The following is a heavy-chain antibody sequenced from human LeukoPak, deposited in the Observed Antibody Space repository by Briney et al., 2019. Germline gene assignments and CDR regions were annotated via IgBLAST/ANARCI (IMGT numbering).Heavy chain of an antibody. D-gene: IGHD3-9*01. Sequence: PSETLSLTRTVSGGSISSYYWSWIRQPAGKGLEWIGRIYTSGSTNYNPSLKSRVTMSVDTSKNQFSLKLSSVTAADTAVYYCARAPGVLRYFDWLPHLNWFDPWGQGTLVTVSS. V-gene: IGHV4-4*07. J-gene: IGHJ5*02. CDR3: ARAPGVLRYFDWLPHLNWFDP. CDR2: IYTSGST. CDR1: GGSISSYY.